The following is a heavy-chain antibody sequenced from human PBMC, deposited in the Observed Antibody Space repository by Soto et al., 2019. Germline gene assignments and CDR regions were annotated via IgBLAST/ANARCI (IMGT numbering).Heavy chain of an antibody. Sequence: QVQLQESGPGLVKPSQTLSLTCTVSGGSVSSTDYYWNWIRQPPGKGLEWIGYVYYSGSTYYNPSLESRLSISIDTLKNQFYLKLSSVTAADTAVYFCARSDYYCERHWFDPWGQGTLVTVSS. CDR2: VYYSGST. J-gene: IGHJ5*02. CDR3: ARSDYYCERHWFDP. V-gene: IGHV4-30-4*01. D-gene: IGHD3-22*01. CDR1: GGSVSSTDYY.